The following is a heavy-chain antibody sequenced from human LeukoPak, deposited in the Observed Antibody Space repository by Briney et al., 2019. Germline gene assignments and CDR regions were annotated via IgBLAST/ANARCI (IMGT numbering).Heavy chain of an antibody. CDR1: GFTFSSYS. Sequence: GGSLRLSCAASGFTFSSYSMNWVRQAPGKGLEWVSSISSSSSYIYYADSVKGRFTISRDNAKNSLYLQVNSLRAEDTAVYYCAPFIAVAGTQVYWGQGTLVTVSS. J-gene: IGHJ4*02. V-gene: IGHV3-21*01. D-gene: IGHD6-19*01. CDR3: APFIAVAGTQVY. CDR2: ISSSSSYI.